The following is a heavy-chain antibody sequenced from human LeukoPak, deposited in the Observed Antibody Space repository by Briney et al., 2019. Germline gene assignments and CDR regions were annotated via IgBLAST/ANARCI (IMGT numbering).Heavy chain of an antibody. D-gene: IGHD6-13*01. CDR2: ISDSGGST. V-gene: IGHV3-23*01. J-gene: IGHJ4*02. Sequence: PGGSLRLSCVASGFTFSSYAMTWVRQAPGKGLEWVSTISDSGGSTNYAESVKGRFTISRDNSKNTLYLQMNSLRAEDTAVYYCAKAHGIAAAGKRYFDYWGQGTLVTVSS. CDR1: GFTFSSYA. CDR3: AKAHGIAAAGKRYFDY.